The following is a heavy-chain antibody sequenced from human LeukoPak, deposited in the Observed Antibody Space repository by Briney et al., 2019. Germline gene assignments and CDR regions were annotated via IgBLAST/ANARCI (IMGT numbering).Heavy chain of an antibody. J-gene: IGHJ5*02. CDR1: GGSISSSAYY. V-gene: IGHV4-39*07. D-gene: IGHD2-2*02. CDR3: ARSRSYIPWFDP. CDR2: IYYSGST. Sequence: SETLSLTCTVSGGSISSSAYYWGWIRQPPGKGLEWIGNIYYSGSTYYNPSLKSRVTISVDTSKNQFSLKLSSVTAADTAVYYCARSRSYIPWFDPWGQGTLVTVSS.